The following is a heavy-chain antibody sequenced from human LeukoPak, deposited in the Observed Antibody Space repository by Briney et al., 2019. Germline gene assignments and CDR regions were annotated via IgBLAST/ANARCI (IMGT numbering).Heavy chain of an antibody. J-gene: IGHJ5*02. Sequence: PSETLSLTCIVSGDSITSGNFYWSWIRQPAGKGLEWIGRIYGSGSTNYSPSLRSRVTISKDASKNQFSLKLNSVTAADTAVYYCARGWGSTSSNYFDPWGQRTLVIVSS. CDR2: IYGSGST. D-gene: IGHD2-2*01. CDR1: GDSITSGNFY. V-gene: IGHV4-61*02. CDR3: ARGWGSTSSNYFDP.